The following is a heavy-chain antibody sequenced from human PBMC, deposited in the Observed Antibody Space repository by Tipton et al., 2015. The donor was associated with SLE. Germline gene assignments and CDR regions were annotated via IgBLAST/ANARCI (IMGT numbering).Heavy chain of an antibody. V-gene: IGHV4-39*07. CDR1: GGSISSSSYY. Sequence: TLSLTCTVSGGSISSSSYYWGWIRQPPGKGLEWIGEINHGGSTNYNPSLKSRVTISVDTSKNQFSLKLSSVTVADTAVYYCARGGRYGYFDYWGQGTLVTVSS. D-gene: IGHD3-16*01. CDR2: INHGGST. CDR3: ARGGRYGYFDY. J-gene: IGHJ4*02.